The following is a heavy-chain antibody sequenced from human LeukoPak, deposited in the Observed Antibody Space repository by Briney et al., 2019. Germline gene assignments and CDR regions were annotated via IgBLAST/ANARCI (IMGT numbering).Heavy chain of an antibody. CDR1: GFTFSNYW. D-gene: IGHD3-16*01. CDR3: VRDLILVWTPGDDFDH. CDR2: INERATII. Sequence: GGSLRLSRAASGFTFSNYWMHWVRHAPGKGLEWVSRINERATIISYADSVKGRFTISRENARNTLYLQMNSLTAEDTAVYYCVRDLILVWTPGDDFDHWGQGTLVTVSS. J-gene: IGHJ4*02. V-gene: IGHV3-74*01.